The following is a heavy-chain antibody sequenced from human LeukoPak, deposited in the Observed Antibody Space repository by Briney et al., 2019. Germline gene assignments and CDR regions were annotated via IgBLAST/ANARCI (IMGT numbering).Heavy chain of an antibody. CDR2: IKQDGSEK. CDR3: ARFCSGGSCTGFDY. J-gene: IGHJ4*02. Sequence: GGSLRLSCAASGFSLSNYWMSWVRQAPGKGLEWVANIKQDGSEKYYVDSVKGRFTISRDNAKNSLYLQMNSLRAEDTAVYYCARFCSGGSCTGFDYWGQGTLVTVSS. CDR1: GFSLSNYW. D-gene: IGHD2-15*01. V-gene: IGHV3-7*01.